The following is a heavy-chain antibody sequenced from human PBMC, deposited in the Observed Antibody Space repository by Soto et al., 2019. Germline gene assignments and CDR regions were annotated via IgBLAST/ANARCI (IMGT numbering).Heavy chain of an antibody. CDR3: ARVPPQYTKRGYYYYYGMAV. CDR1: GFTFSDHY. J-gene: IGHJ6*02. D-gene: IGHD2-8*01. Sequence: GSLRLSCAVSGFTFSDHYMDWVRQAPGKGLEWVARSRNKDHKYTTEYGGSVKGRFTISRDVSKNSLYLEMNSLRDEDTAVYYCARVPPQYTKRGYYYYYGMAVWGQGTTVTVSS. V-gene: IGHV3-72*01. CDR2: SRNKDHKYTT.